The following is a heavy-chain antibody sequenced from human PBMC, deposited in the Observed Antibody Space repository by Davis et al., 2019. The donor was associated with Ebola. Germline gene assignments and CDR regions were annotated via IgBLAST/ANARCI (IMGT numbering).Heavy chain of an antibody. Sequence: GESLKISCAASGFTFSSYAMHWVRQAPGKGLEWVAVISYDGSNKYYADSVKSRFTISRDNSKNTLYLQMNSLRAEDTAVYYCARGVTMIVVVTTDYWGQGTLVTVSS. D-gene: IGHD3-22*01. V-gene: IGHV3-30*04. CDR1: GFTFSSYA. CDR3: ARGVTMIVVVTTDY. J-gene: IGHJ4*02. CDR2: ISYDGSNK.